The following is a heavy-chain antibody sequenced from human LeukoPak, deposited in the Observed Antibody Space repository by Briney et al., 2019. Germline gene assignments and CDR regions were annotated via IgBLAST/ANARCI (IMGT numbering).Heavy chain of an antibody. CDR3: ARGFIVGAYFDY. J-gene: IGHJ4*02. V-gene: IGHV3-48*03. CDR1: GFTFSSYE. D-gene: IGHD1-26*01. CDR2: ISSSGSTI. Sequence: PGGSLRLSCAASGFTFSSYELNWVRQAPGKGLEWVSYISSSGSTIYYADSVKGRFTISRDNAKNSLYLQMNSLRAEDTAVYYCARGFIVGAYFDYWGQGTLVTVSS.